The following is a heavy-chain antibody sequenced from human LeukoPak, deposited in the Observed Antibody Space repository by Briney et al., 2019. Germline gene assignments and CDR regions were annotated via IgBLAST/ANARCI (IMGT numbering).Heavy chain of an antibody. CDR2: INHSGST. J-gene: IGHJ4*02. CDR3: ATYSYGRAQFDY. Sequence: SETLSLTCAVYGGSFSGYYWSWIRQPPGKGLEWIGEINHSGSTNYNPSLKSRVTISVDTSKNQFSLKLSSVTAADTAVYYCATYSYGRAQFDYWGQGTLVTVSS. CDR1: GGSFSGYY. D-gene: IGHD5-18*01. V-gene: IGHV4-34*01.